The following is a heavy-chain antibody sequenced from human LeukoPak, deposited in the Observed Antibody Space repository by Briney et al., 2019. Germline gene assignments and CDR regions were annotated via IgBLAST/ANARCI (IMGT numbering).Heavy chain of an antibody. Sequence: GGSLRLSRAASGFTFSSYWMSWVRQAPGKGLEWVANIKQDGSEKYYVDSVKGRFTISRDNAKNSLYLQMNSLRAEDTAVYYCARDLRYCSSTSCSRYYYYYYGMDVWGQGTTVTVSS. CDR3: ARDLRYCSSTSCSRYYYYYYGMDV. D-gene: IGHD2-2*01. CDR1: GFTFSSYW. CDR2: IKQDGSEK. V-gene: IGHV3-7*01. J-gene: IGHJ6*02.